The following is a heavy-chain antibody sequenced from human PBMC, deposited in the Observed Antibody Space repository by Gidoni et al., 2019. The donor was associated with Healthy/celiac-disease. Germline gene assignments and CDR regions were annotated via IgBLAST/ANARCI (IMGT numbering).Heavy chain of an antibody. V-gene: IGHV3-30-3*01. CDR2: ISYCGSNK. CDR1: GFTFSSYA. J-gene: IGHJ4*02. Sequence: QVQLVASGGGVVPPGRSLRLSCAASGFTFSSYAMHWVRQAPGKGLEWVSVISYCGSNKYYADSVKGRFTISRDNSKNTLYLQMNSLRAEDTTVYYCARDRTGSTSCYNYWGQGTLVTVSS. D-gene: IGHD2-2*02. CDR3: ARDRTGSTSCYNY.